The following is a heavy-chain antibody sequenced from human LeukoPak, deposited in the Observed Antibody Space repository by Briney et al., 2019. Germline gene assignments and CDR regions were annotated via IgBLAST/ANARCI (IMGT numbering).Heavy chain of an antibody. Sequence: SETLSLTCTVSGGSISSGGYYWSWIPQHPGKGLEWIVYTHYSGSTYYNPSLKSRVTISVDTSKNQFSLKLSSVTAADTAVYYCAREGFGSGIRRYFDYWGQGTLVTVSS. CDR3: AREGFGSGIRRYFDY. V-gene: IGHV4-31*03. CDR2: THYSGST. J-gene: IGHJ4*02. D-gene: IGHD6-19*01. CDR1: GGSISSGGYY.